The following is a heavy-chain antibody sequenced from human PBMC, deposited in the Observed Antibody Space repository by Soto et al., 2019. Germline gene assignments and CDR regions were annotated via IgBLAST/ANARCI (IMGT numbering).Heavy chain of an antibody. CDR1: GGTFSSYA. D-gene: IGHD5-12*01. Sequence: SVKVSCKASGGTFSSYAISWVRQAPGQGLEWMGGIIPIFGTANYAQKFQGRVMITADESTSTAYMELSSLRSEDTAVYYCGWGNIVATIGPGYYYGMDVWGQGTTVTVSS. J-gene: IGHJ6*02. CDR3: GWGNIVATIGPGYYYGMDV. CDR2: IIPIFGTA. V-gene: IGHV1-69*13.